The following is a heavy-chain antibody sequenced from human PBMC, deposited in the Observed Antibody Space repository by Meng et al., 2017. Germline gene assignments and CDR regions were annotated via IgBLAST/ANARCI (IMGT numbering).Heavy chain of an antibody. CDR1: GGTVSRYG. Sequence: GRLVRCGAGVRKRGSWVKVSCKASGGTVSRYGISWVRQAPGQGLEWMGGIIPIFGTANYAQKFQDRVTITADESTSTAYMELSSLRSEDTAVYYCASNDGTGDRTGGDYWGQGTLVTVSS. CDR2: IIPIFGTA. V-gene: IGHV1-69*01. CDR3: ASNDGTGDRTGGDY. J-gene: IGHJ4*02. D-gene: IGHD7-27*01.